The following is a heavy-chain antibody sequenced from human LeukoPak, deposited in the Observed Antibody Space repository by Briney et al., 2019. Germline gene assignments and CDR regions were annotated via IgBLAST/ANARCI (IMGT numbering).Heavy chain of an antibody. V-gene: IGHV3-74*01. CDR2: INSDGSST. CDR1: GFTFSSYW. CDR3: ARVYDFWSGIIDY. Sequence: GGSLRLSCAASGFTFSSYWMHWVRQAPGKGLVWVSRINSDGSSTSYADSVKGRFTISRGNAKNTLYLQMNSLRAEDTAVYYCARVYDFWSGIIDYWGQGTLVTVSS. J-gene: IGHJ4*02. D-gene: IGHD3-3*01.